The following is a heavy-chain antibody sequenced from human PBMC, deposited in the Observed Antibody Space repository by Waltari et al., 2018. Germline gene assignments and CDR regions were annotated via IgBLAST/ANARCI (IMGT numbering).Heavy chain of an antibody. CDR2: IYYSGST. CDR1: GGSISSSSYY. CDR3: ARASGLSMVQGVIHDAFDI. J-gene: IGHJ3*02. D-gene: IGHD3-10*01. V-gene: IGHV4-39*07. Sequence: QLQLQESGPGLVKPSETLSLTCTVSGGSISSSSYYWGWIRQPPGKGLEWIGSIYYSGSTYYNPSLKSRVTISVDTSKNQFSLKLSSVTAADTAVYYCARASGLSMVQGVIHDAFDIWGQGTMVTVSS.